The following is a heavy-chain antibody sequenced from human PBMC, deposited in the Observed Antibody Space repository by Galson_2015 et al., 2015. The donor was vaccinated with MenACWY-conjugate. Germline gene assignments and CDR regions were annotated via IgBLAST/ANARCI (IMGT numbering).Heavy chain of an antibody. CDR3: ARSGQEWELLISDY. CDR1: GFTFSSYA. D-gene: IGHD1-26*01. J-gene: IGHJ4*02. CDR2: ISYDGSNK. Sequence: SLRLSCAASGFTFSSYAMHWVRQAPGKGLEWVAVISYDGSNKYYADSVKGRFTISRDNSKNTLYLQMNSLRAEDTAVYYCARSGQEWELLISDYWGQGTLVTVSS. V-gene: IGHV3-30*04.